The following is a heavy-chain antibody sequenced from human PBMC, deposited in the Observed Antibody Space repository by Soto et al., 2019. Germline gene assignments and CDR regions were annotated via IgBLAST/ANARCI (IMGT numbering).Heavy chain of an antibody. CDR1: GVSIGTSGDY. D-gene: IGHD3-9*01. J-gene: IGHJ4*02. Sequence: QLHLQESGPGLVKPSETLSLTCTVTGVSIGTSGDYWGWVRQPPGKGLEWIGSVYRTGSVYYNPSLYNPSLECRLSITVDTSKNQFSLKLRSVTVADTAVYYCVDVFTGSTFGYWGQGTLVTVSS. CDR3: VDVFTGSTFGY. V-gene: IGHV4-39*01. CDR2: VYRTGSV.